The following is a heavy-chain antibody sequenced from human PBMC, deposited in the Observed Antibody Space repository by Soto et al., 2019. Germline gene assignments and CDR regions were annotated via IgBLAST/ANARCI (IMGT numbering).Heavy chain of an antibody. CDR2: VIPIFGTA. J-gene: IGHJ6*04. D-gene: IGHD6-13*01. V-gene: IGHV1-69*12. CDR3: ARGAAAGQEGYYYYGRDV. CDR1: GGTFSSYA. Sequence: QVQLVQSGAEVKKPGSSVKVSCKASGGTFSSYAISWVRQAPGQGLEWMGGVIPIFGTANYAQKFQGRVTITADESTSTXXMELSSLRSEDTDVYYCARGAAAGQEGYYYYGRDVWGEGTTGIVSS.